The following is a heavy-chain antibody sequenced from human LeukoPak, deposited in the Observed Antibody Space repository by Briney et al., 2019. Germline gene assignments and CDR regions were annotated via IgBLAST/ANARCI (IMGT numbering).Heavy chain of an antibody. V-gene: IGHV4-59*01. CDR1: GGSISSYY. J-gene: IGHJ4*02. CDR2: IYYSGST. Sequence: SETLSLTCAVSGGSISSYYWSWIRQPPGKGLEWIGYIYYSGSTNYNPSLKSRVTISVDTSKNQFSLKLSCVTAADTAVYYCARHYYDSSGYYYFDYWGQGTLVTVSS. D-gene: IGHD3-22*01. CDR3: ARHYYDSSGYYYFDY.